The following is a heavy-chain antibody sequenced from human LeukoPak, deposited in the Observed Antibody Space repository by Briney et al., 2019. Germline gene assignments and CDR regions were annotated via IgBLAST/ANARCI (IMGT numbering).Heavy chain of an antibody. CDR3: ARGLYYYDLRPGAMDV. CDR2: IYYSGST. CDR1: GDSISSSSYY. D-gene: IGHD3-22*01. Sequence: SETLSLTCTVSGDSISSSSYYWGWIRQPPGKGLEWIGSIYYSGSTYYNPSLKSRVTISVDTSKNQFSLKLSSVTAADTAVYYCARGLYYYDLRPGAMDVWGQGTTVTVSS. J-gene: IGHJ6*02. V-gene: IGHV4-39*07.